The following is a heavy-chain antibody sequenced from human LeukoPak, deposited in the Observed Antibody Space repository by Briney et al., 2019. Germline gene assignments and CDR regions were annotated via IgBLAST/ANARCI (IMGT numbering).Heavy chain of an antibody. J-gene: IGHJ4*02. CDR1: GFTFSSYA. V-gene: IGHV3-23*01. CDR2: IGASGGST. CDR3: AKDIEEWLVKGGGCFDY. Sequence: AGGSLRLSCATSGFTFSSYAMSWVRQAPGKGLEWVSGIGASGGSTYYADSVKGRFTISRDNSKNTLYLQMNSLRAEDTAVYYCAKDIEEWLVKGGGCFDYWGQGTLVTVSS. D-gene: IGHD6-19*01.